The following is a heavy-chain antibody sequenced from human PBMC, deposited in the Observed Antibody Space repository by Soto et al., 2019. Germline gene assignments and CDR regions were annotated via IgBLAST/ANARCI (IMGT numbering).Heavy chain of an antibody. CDR1: GFSFSTYG. CDR2: IWDDGTNK. D-gene: IGHD2-2*01. CDR3: VRDLREDGCSSSSCFYFDY. J-gene: IGHJ4*02. Sequence: QVQLVESGGGVVQPGRSLRLSCAASGFSFSTYGMHWVRQAPGKGLEWVAVIWDDGTNKYYADSVKGRFTISRDNSKNTLYLQMNSLIAEDTAVYYCVRDLREDGCSSSSCFYFDYLGQGTLVTVSS. V-gene: IGHV3-33*01.